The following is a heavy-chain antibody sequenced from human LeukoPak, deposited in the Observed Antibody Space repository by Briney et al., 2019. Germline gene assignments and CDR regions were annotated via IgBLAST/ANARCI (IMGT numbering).Heavy chain of an antibody. CDR3: ARDTLPRIAAEVYNWFDP. D-gene: IGHD6-25*01. Sequence: PSETLSLTCTVSGGSISSSSYYWGWIRQPPGKGLEWIGNIYYSGSTYYNPSLKSRVTISVDTSKNQFSLKLSSVTAADTAVYYCARDTLPRIAAEVYNWFDPWGQGTLVTVSS. CDR2: IYYSGST. CDR1: GGSISSSSYY. J-gene: IGHJ5*02. V-gene: IGHV4-39*07.